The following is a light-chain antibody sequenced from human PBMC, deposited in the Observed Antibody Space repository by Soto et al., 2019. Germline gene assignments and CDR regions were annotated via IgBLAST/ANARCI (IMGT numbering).Light chain of an antibody. Sequence: QSVLTQPPSVSGAPGQRVTISCTGSGSNIGAGYDVHWYQQLPGTAPELLIYGNNNRPSGVPDRFSGSKSGTSASLAITGLQAGDEADYYCQSYDSSLRALYVFGTGTKVTVL. CDR3: QSYDSSLRALYV. CDR2: GNN. CDR1: GSNIGAGYD. V-gene: IGLV1-40*01. J-gene: IGLJ1*01.